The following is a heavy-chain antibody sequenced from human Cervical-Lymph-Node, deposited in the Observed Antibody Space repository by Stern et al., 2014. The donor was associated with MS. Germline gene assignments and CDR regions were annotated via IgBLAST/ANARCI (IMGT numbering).Heavy chain of an antibody. Sequence: VQLVESGAEVKKPGASVKVSCKVSGYTLTELSMHWVRQAPGKGLERMGGFDPEDGETIYAQKFQGRVTMTEDTSTDTAYMELSSLRSEDTAVYYCATDWGQQLASNYYYGMDVWGQGTTVTVSS. CDR3: ATDWGQQLASNYYYGMDV. CDR2: FDPEDGET. CDR1: GYTLTELS. V-gene: IGHV1-24*01. J-gene: IGHJ6*02. D-gene: IGHD6-13*01.